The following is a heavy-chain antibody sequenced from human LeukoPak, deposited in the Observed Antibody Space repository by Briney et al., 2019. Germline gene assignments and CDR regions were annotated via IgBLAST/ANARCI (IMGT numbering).Heavy chain of an antibody. CDR1: GYTFTSYY. CDR2: INPSGGST. V-gene: IGHV1-46*01. D-gene: IGHD2-2*01. J-gene: IGHJ4*02. Sequence: GASVKVFCKASGYTFTSYYMHWVRQAPGQGLEWMRIINPSGGSTSYAQKFQGRVTMTRDTSTSTVYMELSSLRSEDTAVYYCARENIVVVPAAHEYYFDYWGQGTLVTVSS. CDR3: ARENIVVVPAAHEYYFDY.